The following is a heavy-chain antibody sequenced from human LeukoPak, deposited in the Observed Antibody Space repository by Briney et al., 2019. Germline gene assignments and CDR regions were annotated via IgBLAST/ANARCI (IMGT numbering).Heavy chain of an antibody. J-gene: IGHJ4*02. D-gene: IGHD3-10*01. V-gene: IGHV4-4*07. CDR1: GGSISSYY. CDR3: ARGAYHYGSGSYYFDY. CDR2: IYTSGST. Sequence: SETLSLTCTVSGGSISSYYWSWIRQPPGKGLEWMGRIYTSGSTNYNASLKSRVTISADTSKNQFSLKLSSVTAADTAVYYCARGAYHYGSGSYYFDYWGQGTLVTVSS.